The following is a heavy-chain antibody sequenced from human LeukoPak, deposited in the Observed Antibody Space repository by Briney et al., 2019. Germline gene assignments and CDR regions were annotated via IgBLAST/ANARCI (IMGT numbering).Heavy chain of an antibody. V-gene: IGHV3-23*01. J-gene: IGHJ4*02. CDR2: ISGSGGST. CDR1: GFAFSSYA. Sequence: GGSLRLSCAASGFAFSSYAMSWVRQTPGKGLEWVSAISGSGGSTYYADSVKGRFTISRDNSKNTLYLQMNSLRAEDTAVYYCAKVNSGYDLSHFDYWGQGTLVTVSS. D-gene: IGHD5-12*01. CDR3: AKVNSGYDLSHFDY.